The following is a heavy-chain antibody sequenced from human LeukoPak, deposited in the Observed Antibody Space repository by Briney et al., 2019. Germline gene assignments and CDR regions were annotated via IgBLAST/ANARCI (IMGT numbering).Heavy chain of an antibody. CDR3: ARDPEQQLVRFDY. Sequence: PGGSLRLSCAASGFTFSSYWMSWVRQAPGKGLEWVANIKQDGSEKYYVDSVKGRFTISRDNAKNSLYLQMNSLRAEDTAVYYCARDPEQQLVRFDYWGQGTLVTVSS. CDR1: GFTFSSYW. D-gene: IGHD6-13*01. J-gene: IGHJ4*02. CDR2: IKQDGSEK. V-gene: IGHV3-7*01.